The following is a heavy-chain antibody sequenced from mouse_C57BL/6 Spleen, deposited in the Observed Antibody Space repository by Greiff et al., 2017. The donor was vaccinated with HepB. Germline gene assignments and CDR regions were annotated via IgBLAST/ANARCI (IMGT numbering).Heavy chain of an antibody. V-gene: IGHV1-63*01. D-gene: IGHD6-1*01. CDR1: GYTFTNYW. Sequence: VQLQQSGAELVRPGPSVKMSCKASGYTFTNYWIGWAKQRPGHGLEWIGDIYPGGGYTNYNEKFKGKATLTADKSSSTAYMQFSSLTSEDSAIYYCARGRDFDYWGQGTTLTVSS. CDR3: ARGRDFDY. J-gene: IGHJ2*01. CDR2: IYPGGGYT.